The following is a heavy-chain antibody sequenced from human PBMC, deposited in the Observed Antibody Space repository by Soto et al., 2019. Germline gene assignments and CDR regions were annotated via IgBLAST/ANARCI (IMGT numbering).Heavy chain of an antibody. D-gene: IGHD3-9*01. CDR1: GGSYA. CDR2: IIPFATTP. V-gene: IGHV1-69*12. J-gene: IGHJ5*02. CDR3: ARDSATGWLRGWLDP. Sequence: QVQLVQSGAEVKKPGSSVKVSCKASGGSYAISWVRQAPGQGLEWMGGIIPFATTPHYAQKFQGRVTITADESTGTAYMELSRLRYEDTAVYYCARDSATGWLRGWLDPWGQGTLVTLSA.